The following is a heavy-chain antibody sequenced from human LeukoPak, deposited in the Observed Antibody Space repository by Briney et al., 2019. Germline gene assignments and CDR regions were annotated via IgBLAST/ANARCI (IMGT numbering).Heavy chain of an antibody. D-gene: IGHD6-6*01. V-gene: IGHV3-74*01. CDR2: INSDGSIT. J-gene: IGHJ4*02. Sequence: GGSLRLSCAASGFTFSSYWMHWVRQAPGKGLVWVSRINSDGSITNYADSVKGRFTISRDNAKNTLYLQMNSLTAEDTAVYYCATDRSSIAIRPHWGQGTLVTVPS. CDR3: ATDRSSIAIRPH. CDR1: GFTFSSYW.